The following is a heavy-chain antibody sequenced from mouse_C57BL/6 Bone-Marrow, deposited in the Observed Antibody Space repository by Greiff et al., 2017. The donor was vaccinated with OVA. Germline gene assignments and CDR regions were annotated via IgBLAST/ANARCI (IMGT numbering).Heavy chain of an antibody. J-gene: IGHJ2*01. CDR1: GFTFSSYA. Sequence: EVKLMESGGGLVKPGGSLKLSCAASGFTFSSYAMSWVRQTPEKRLEWVATISDGGSYTYYPDNVKGRFTISRDNAKNKLYLQMSHLKSEDTAMYYCAREKDGNWDYWGQGTTLTVSS. CDR2: ISDGGSYT. D-gene: IGHD2-1*01. CDR3: AREKDGNWDY. V-gene: IGHV5-4*01.